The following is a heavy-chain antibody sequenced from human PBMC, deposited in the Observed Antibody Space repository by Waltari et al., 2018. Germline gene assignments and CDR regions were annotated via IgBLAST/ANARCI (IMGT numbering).Heavy chain of an antibody. V-gene: IGHV3-30*18. J-gene: IGHJ6*03. CDR1: GFTFSSYG. D-gene: IGHD1-26*01. CDR3: AKDLISSGSSHYYYYMDV. Sequence: QVQLVESGGGVVQPGRSLRLSCAASGFTFSSYGMHGVRQAPGKGLEWVAVIWYDGSNKYYADSVKGRFTISRDNSKNTLYLQMNSLRAEDTAMYYCAKDLISSGSSHYYYYMDVWGKGTTVTVSS. CDR2: IWYDGSNK.